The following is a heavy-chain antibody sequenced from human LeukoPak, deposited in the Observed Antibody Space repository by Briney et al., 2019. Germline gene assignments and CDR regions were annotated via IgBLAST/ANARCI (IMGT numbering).Heavy chain of an antibody. V-gene: IGHV1-2*02. Sequence: GASVKVSCKASGYTFTGYYMHWVRQAPGQGLEWMGWINPNSGGTNYAQKFQGRVTMTRDTSISIAYMELSRLRSDDTAVYYCARYFIVGATCFDYWGQGTLVTVSS. D-gene: IGHD1-26*01. CDR1: GYTFTGYY. CDR3: ARYFIVGATCFDY. J-gene: IGHJ4*02. CDR2: INPNSGGT.